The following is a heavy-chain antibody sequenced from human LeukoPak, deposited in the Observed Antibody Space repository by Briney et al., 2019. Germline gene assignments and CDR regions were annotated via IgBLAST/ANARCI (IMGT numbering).Heavy chain of an antibody. D-gene: IGHD2-2*02. Sequence: GGSLRLSCVASGFTFDNYAMNWLRQSPGKGLEWVSEISGTVAPTYYADSVKGRFTISRDNSRNTVYLQMSSLRGDDTAIYYCAKGLASTAILRLLPRRYFDYWGQGNLVTVSS. CDR1: GFTFDNYA. J-gene: IGHJ4*02. CDR3: AKGLASTAILRLLPRRYFDY. CDR2: ISGTVAPT. V-gene: IGHV3-23*01.